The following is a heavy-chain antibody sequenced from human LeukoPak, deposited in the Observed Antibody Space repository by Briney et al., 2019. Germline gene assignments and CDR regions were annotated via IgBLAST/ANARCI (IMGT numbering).Heavy chain of an antibody. Sequence: SETLSLTCTVSGGSISSGGYYWSWIRQPPGKGLEWIGYIYYSGSTNYNPSLKSRVTISVDTSKNQFSLKLSSVTAADTAVYYCARQGGSYFNFDYWGQGTLVTVSS. V-gene: IGHV4-61*08. CDR2: IYYSGST. D-gene: IGHD1-26*01. CDR3: ARQGGSYFNFDY. CDR1: GGSISSGGYY. J-gene: IGHJ4*02.